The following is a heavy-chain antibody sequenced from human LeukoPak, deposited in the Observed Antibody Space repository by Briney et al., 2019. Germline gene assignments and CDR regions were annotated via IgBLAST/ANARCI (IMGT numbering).Heavy chain of an antibody. CDR2: IYYSGST. Sequence: SETLSLTCTISGGSISSYYWSWIRQPPGKGLEWIGYIYYSGSTNYNPSLKSRVTISVDTSKNQFSLKLSSVTAADTAVYYCVRDWEGFNFDIWGQGTMVTVSS. CDR1: GGSISSYY. CDR3: VRDWEGFNFDI. J-gene: IGHJ3*02. V-gene: IGHV4-59*01. D-gene: IGHD1-26*01.